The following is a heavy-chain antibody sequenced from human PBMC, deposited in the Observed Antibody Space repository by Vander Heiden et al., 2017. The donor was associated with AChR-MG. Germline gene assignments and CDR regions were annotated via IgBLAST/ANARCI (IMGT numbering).Heavy chain of an antibody. CDR1: GGSIVSYY. J-gene: IGHJ4*02. D-gene: IGHD3-16*01. CDR2: MYTTGTT. CDR3: ARSYARSEI. Sequence: QVQLQESGPGLVKPSETLCLTCTVSGGSIVSYYWSWIRQPAGKGLEWIGRMYTTGTTDYNPSLKSRVTMSVDTGKNQLSLRMRSVTAADTAVYGCARSYARSEIWGEGTLVTVSS. V-gene: IGHV4-4*07.